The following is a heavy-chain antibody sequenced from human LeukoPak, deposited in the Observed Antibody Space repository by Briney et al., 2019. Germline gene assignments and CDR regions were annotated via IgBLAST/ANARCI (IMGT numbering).Heavy chain of an antibody. Sequence: ASVKVSCKASGYTFTSYGISWVRQAPGQGLEWMGWISAYNGNTNYAQKLQGRVTMTTDTSTSTAYMELRSLRSDDTAVYYCARGGAYYDFWSGSRPEPFDYWGQGTLVTVSS. V-gene: IGHV1-18*01. D-gene: IGHD3-3*01. CDR2: ISAYNGNT. CDR3: ARGGAYYDFWSGSRPEPFDY. CDR1: GYTFTSYG. J-gene: IGHJ4*02.